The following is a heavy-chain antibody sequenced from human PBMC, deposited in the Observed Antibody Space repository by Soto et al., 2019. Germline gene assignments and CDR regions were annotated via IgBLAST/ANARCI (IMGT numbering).Heavy chain of an antibody. CDR1: GFTFGTYA. CDR2: ISGSGGST. D-gene: IGHD5-18*01. J-gene: IGHJ5*02. Sequence: EVQLLESGGGLVQPGGSLRLSCAASGFTFGTYAMNWVRQAPGKGLEWVSGISGSGGSTYYTDSVKGRFTISRDNSKNRLYLQMNGLRADDTAVYYCARGRSVYTRDWFDPWGQGTLVTVSS. V-gene: IGHV3-23*01. CDR3: ARGRSVYTRDWFDP.